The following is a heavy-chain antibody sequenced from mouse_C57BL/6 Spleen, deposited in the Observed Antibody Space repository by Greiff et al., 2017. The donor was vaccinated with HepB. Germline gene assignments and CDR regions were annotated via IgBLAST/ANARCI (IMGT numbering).Heavy chain of an antibody. J-gene: IGHJ2*01. CDR3: ARDRGNSYFDY. D-gene: IGHD2-1*01. Sequence: EVQLVESGGGLVKPGGSLKLSCAASGFTFSSYAMSWVRQTPEKRLEWVATISDGGSYTYYPDNVKGRFTISRDNAKNNLYLQMSHLKSEDTAMYYCARDRGNSYFDYWGQGTTLTVSS. CDR1: GFTFSSYA. CDR2: ISDGGSYT. V-gene: IGHV5-4*01.